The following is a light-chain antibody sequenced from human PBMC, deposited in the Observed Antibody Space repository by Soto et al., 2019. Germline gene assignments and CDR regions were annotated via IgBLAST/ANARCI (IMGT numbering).Light chain of an antibody. V-gene: IGKV3-20*01. J-gene: IGKJ4*01. CDR1: QSVSSNY. CDR3: QQYGSSPLT. CDR2: RAS. Sequence: EIVLTQSPGTLSLSPGERATLSCGASQSVSSNYVAWYQQKPGQTPKVLIYRASSRATGIPDRFSGSGSGTDFTLTISRLEPEDFAMYYCQQYGSSPLTFGGGTKVDIK.